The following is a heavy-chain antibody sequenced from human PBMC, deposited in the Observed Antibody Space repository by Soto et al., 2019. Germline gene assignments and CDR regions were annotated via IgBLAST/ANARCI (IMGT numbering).Heavy chain of an antibody. CDR2: ISWNSGII. CDR3: AKDDYGDSYYYYYYGMDV. CDR1: GFKLDDYA. Sequence: GGSLRLSCAASGFKLDDYAMHWVRQAPGKGLEWVSGISWNSGIIAYADSVKGRFTISRDNAKNSLYLQMNSLRAEDTALYYCAKDDYGDSYYYYYYGMDVWGQGTTVTVSS. V-gene: IGHV3-9*01. D-gene: IGHD4-17*01. J-gene: IGHJ6*02.